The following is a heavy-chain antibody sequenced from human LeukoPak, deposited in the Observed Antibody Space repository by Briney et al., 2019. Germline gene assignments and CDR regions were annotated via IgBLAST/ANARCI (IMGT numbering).Heavy chain of an antibody. CDR2: INPNSGAT. CDR1: GGTFSSYA. CDR3: ATLTRGTYFNHYFDY. V-gene: IGHV1-2*02. Sequence: ASVKLSCKASGGTFSSYAISWVRQAPGQGLEWMGWINPNSGATNYAPKFQGRVTVTRDTSISTAYMELGSLRSDDTAVYYCATLTRGTYFNHYFDYWGQGTLVTVSS. J-gene: IGHJ4*02. D-gene: IGHD1-26*01.